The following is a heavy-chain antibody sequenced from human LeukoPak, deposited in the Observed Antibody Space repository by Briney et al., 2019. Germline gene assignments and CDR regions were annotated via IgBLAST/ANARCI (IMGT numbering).Heavy chain of an antibody. CDR3: AILPFSSSWYWFDP. CDR1: GGSISRHY. D-gene: IGHD6-13*01. J-gene: IGHJ5*02. Sequence: SETLSLTCTVSGGSISRHYWSWIRQPPGKGLEWIGYIYYSGSTNYNPSLKSRVTISVDTSKNQFSLKLSSVTAADTAVYYCAILPFSSSWYWFDPWGQGTLVTVSS. CDR2: IYYSGST. V-gene: IGHV4-59*11.